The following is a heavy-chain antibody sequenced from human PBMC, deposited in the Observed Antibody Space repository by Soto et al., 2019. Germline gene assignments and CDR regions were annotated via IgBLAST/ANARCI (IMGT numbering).Heavy chain of an antibody. CDR1: GGSISSSSYY. D-gene: IGHD6-13*01. Sequence: SETLSLTCTVSGGSISSSSYYWGWIRQPPGKGLELIGSIYYSGSTYYNPSLKSRVTISVDTSKNQFSLKLSSVTAADTAVYYCARHRIAAAVAYNWFDPWGQGTLVTVSS. CDR3: ARHRIAAAVAYNWFDP. J-gene: IGHJ5*02. CDR2: IYYSGST. V-gene: IGHV4-39*01.